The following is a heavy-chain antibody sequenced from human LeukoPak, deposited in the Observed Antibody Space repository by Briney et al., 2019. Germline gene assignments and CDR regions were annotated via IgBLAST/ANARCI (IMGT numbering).Heavy chain of an antibody. V-gene: IGHV1-46*03. Sequence: ASVKVPCKASGYTFTSYYMHWVRQAPGQGLEWMGIINPSGGTTSYAQKFQGRVTMTRDTSTSTVYMELSSLRSEDTAVYFCTLDYGGNSYAFDIWGQGTMVTVSS. CDR3: TLDYGGNSYAFDI. CDR2: INPSGGTT. J-gene: IGHJ3*02. CDR1: GYTFTSYY. D-gene: IGHD4-23*01.